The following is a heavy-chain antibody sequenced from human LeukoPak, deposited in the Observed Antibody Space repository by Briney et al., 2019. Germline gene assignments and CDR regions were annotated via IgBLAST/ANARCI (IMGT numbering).Heavy chain of an antibody. D-gene: IGHD3-3*01. CDR2: INPSGGST. CDR3: ARGLLSITIFGVVHDAFDI. Sequence: ASVKVSCKASGYTFTSYYMHWVRQAPGQGLEWMGIINPSGGSTSYAQKFQGRVTMTRDTSTSTVYMELSSLRSEDTAVYYCARGLLSITIFGVVHDAFDIWGQGTMVTVSS. V-gene: IGHV1-46*01. CDR1: GYTFTSYY. J-gene: IGHJ3*02.